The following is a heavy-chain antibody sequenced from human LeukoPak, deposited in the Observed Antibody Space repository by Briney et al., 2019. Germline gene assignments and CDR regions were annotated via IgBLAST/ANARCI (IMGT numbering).Heavy chain of an antibody. CDR1: GYTFTSYG. D-gene: IGHD6-6*01. CDR2: ISAYNGET. Sequence: ASVKVSCKASGYTFTSYGISWVRQAPGQGLEWMGWISAYNGETNYAQKLQGRVTMTPDTSTSTAYMELRSLRSDDTAVYYCASAPLYSSSSGNWFDPWGQGTLVTVSS. CDR3: ASAPLYSSSSGNWFDP. J-gene: IGHJ5*02. V-gene: IGHV1-18*01.